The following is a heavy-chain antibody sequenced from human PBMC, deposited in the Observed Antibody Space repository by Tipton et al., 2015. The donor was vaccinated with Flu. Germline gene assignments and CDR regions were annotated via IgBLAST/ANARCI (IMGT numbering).Heavy chain of an antibody. D-gene: IGHD3-10*01. Sequence: GLVKPSETLSLTCTVSGDSINSGGAYWSWIRQHPGKGLEWIGCIYYSGSTYYNPSLQSRVSISVDTSKNQFSLKLNSVTAADTAVYYCARDQGFGGGISYDYYALAVWGQGTTVTVSS. V-gene: IGHV4-31*03. J-gene: IGHJ6*02. CDR1: GDSINSGGAY. CDR2: IYYSGST. CDR3: ARDQGFGGGISYDYYALAV.